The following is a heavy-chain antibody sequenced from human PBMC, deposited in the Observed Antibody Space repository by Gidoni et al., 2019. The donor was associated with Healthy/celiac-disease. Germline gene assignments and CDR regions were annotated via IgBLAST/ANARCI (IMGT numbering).Heavy chain of an antibody. D-gene: IGHD7-27*01. CDR2: IYHSGST. CDR3: ARDLGTIGYYGMDV. J-gene: IGHJ6*02. CDR1: GYSVSIGYY. V-gene: IGHV4-38-2*02. Sequence: QVQLQESGPRLVKPSETLSLPCTVSGYSVSIGYYWGWIRPPPGKGLEWIGGIYHSGSTYYNPSLKSRVTISVDTSKNQFSLKLSSVTAADTAVYYCARDLGTIGYYGMDVWGQGTTVTVSS.